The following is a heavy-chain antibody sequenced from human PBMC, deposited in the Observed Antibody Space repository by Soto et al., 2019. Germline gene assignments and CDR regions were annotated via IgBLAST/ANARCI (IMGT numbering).Heavy chain of an antibody. V-gene: IGHV3-23*01. D-gene: IGHD3-10*01. Sequence: EVQLLESGGGSVQPGGSLRLSCAASGLTFNYYAMSWVRQAPAKGLEWVSTVTGSGANTYYADSVKGRFTISRDNSKNTLYLQINSLRAEDTAMYYCVKGGFGELCDSWGQGTLVTVSS. CDR2: VTGSGANT. CDR1: GLTFNYYA. CDR3: VKGGFGELCDS. J-gene: IGHJ5*02.